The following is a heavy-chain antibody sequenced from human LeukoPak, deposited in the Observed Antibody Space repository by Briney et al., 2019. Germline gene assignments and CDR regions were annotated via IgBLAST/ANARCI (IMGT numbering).Heavy chain of an antibody. J-gene: IGHJ3*02. CDR3: ARSHDSSGFAFDI. CDR1: GGTFSSYA. V-gene: IGHV1-69*05. CDR2: IISIFGTA. Sequence: GSSVKVSCKASGGTFSSYAISWVRQAPGQGLEWMGGIISIFGTANYAQKFQGRVTITTDESTSTAYMELSSLRSEDTAVYYCARSHDSSGFAFDIWGRGTMVTVSS. D-gene: IGHD3-22*01.